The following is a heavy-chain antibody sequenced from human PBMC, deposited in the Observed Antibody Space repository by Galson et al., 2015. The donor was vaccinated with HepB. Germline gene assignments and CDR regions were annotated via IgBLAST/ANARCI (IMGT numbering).Heavy chain of an antibody. CDR2: ISGSGGST. D-gene: IGHD3-9*01. Sequence: SLRLSCAASGFTFSSYAISWVRQALGKGLEWVSAISGSGGSTYYADSVKGRFTISRDNSKNTLYLQMNSLRAEDTAVYYCANGDILRYFDWLLSRSDYGMDVWGQGTTVTVSS. V-gene: IGHV3-23*01. J-gene: IGHJ6*02. CDR3: ANGDILRYFDWLLSRSDYGMDV. CDR1: GFTFSSYA.